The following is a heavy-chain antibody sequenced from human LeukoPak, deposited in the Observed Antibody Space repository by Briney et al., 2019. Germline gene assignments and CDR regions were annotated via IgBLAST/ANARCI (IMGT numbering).Heavy chain of an antibody. J-gene: IGHJ4*02. D-gene: IGHD1-26*01. CDR3: AKDVERLELHTHSFDY. V-gene: IGHV3-33*06. Sequence: PGGSLRLSCAASGFTFSSYAMHWVRQAPGEGLEWVAVIWYDGSNTYYADSVKGRFTISRDNSENTLYLQMNSLRAEDTAVYYCAKDVERLELHTHSFDYWGQGTLVTVSS. CDR1: GFTFSSYA. CDR2: IWYDGSNT.